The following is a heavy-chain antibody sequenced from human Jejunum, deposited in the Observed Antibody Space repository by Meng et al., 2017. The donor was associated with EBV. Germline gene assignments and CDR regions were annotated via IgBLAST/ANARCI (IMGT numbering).Heavy chain of an antibody. J-gene: IGHJ4*02. CDR2: ISSSSNYI. Sequence: EVQLVESGGGLVKAGGSRILSCAASGFTFSSYSMNWVRQAPGKGLEWVSSISSSSNYIYYPDSVKGRFTISRDNGKNSLYLQMNSLRAEDTAVYYCARDAKTVTQYYFDYWGQGTLVTVAS. V-gene: IGHV3-21*01. D-gene: IGHD4-17*01. CDR3: ARDAKTVTQYYFDY. CDR1: GFTFSSYS.